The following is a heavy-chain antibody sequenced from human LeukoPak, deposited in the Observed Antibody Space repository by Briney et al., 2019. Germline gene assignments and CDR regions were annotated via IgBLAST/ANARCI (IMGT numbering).Heavy chain of an antibody. CDR1: GFTFSSYW. CDR3: AREEGRITIFGVLTGAFDI. J-gene: IGHJ3*02. Sequence: GGSLRLSCAASGFTFSSYWMSWVRQAPGKGLEWVANIKQDGSEKYYVDSVKGRFTISRDNAKNSLYLQMYSLKAEDTAVYYCAREEGRITIFGVLTGAFDIWGQGTMVTVSS. V-gene: IGHV3-7*01. CDR2: IKQDGSEK. D-gene: IGHD3-3*01.